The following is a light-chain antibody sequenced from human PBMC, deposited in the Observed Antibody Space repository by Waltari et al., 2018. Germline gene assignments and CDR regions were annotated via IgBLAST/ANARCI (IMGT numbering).Light chain of an antibody. CDR1: SSDIGASNF. J-gene: IGLJ1*01. V-gene: IGLV2-14*03. CDR2: DVN. Sequence: QSALTQPASVSGSPGQSITISCTGTSSDIGASNFVSWYQKHPGKAPKVLIYDVNNLPSGVSSRLSGSKSGNTASLTISGLQAEDEADYYCSSYTTGSTRYVFGSGTKVTVL. CDR3: SSYTTGSTRYV.